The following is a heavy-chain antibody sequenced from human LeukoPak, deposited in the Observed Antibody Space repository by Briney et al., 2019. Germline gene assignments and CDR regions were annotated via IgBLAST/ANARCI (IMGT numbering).Heavy chain of an antibody. J-gene: IGHJ4*02. Sequence: GGSLRLSCAASGFTVSSNYMTWVRQAPGKGLEWVSVIYIGGSTYYTDSVKGRFTISRDNSENTLYLQMDSLRVEDTAVYYCARDRGPRTGFMVREAYDYWGQGTLVTVSS. V-gene: IGHV3-53*01. CDR2: IYIGGST. D-gene: IGHD3-10*01. CDR1: GFTVSSNY. CDR3: ARDRGPRTGFMVREAYDY.